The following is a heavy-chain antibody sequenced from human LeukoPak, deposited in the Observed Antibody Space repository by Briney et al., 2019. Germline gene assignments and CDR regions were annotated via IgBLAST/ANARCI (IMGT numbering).Heavy chain of an antibody. D-gene: IGHD5-18*01. Sequence: SETLSLTCAVYGGSFSGYYWSWIRQPPGKGLEWIGEINHSGSTNYNPSLKSRVTISVDTSKNQFSLKLSSVTAADTAVYYCAREGGDTAMVPFEYWGQGTLVTVSS. CDR1: GGSFSGYY. CDR3: AREGGDTAMVPFEY. V-gene: IGHV4-34*01. J-gene: IGHJ4*02. CDR2: INHSGST.